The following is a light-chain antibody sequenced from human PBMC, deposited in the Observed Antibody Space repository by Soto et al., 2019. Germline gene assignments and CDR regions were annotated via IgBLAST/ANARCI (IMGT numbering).Light chain of an antibody. J-gene: IGKJ4*01. V-gene: IGKV3-15*01. CDR3: QQYNNWPLT. CDR2: GAS. CDR1: HRVSSY. Sequence: EIVMTQSPATLSVSPGERATLSCRASHRVSSYLAWYQQKPGQAPRLLIYGASTRATGVPARFSGSGSGTVFTLTISSLQSEDFAVYYCQQYNNWPLTFGGGTKV.